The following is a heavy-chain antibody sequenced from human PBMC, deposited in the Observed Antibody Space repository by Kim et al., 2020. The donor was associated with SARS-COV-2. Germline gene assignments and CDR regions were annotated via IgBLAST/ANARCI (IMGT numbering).Heavy chain of an antibody. V-gene: IGHV3-48*03. Sequence: YYAVSGKGRFTISRDTAKNEVYLHMNSRRVEDTAVYDCARDGGVSGLFDYWGHGTLVTVSS. CDR3: ARDGGVSGLFDY. J-gene: IGHJ4*01. D-gene: IGHD3-16*01.